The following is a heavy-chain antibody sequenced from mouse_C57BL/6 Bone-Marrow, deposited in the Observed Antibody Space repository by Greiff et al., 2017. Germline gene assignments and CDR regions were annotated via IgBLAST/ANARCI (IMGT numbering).Heavy chain of an antibody. V-gene: IGHV1-69*01. CDR3: ARGRLRRRRYAMDY. CDR1: GYTFTSYW. J-gene: IGHJ4*01. D-gene: IGHD2-4*01. Sequence: QVQLQQPGAELVMPGASVKLSCKASGYTFTSYWMHWVKPRPGQGLEWIGEIDPSDSYTNYNQKFKGKSTLTGDKSSSTAYMQLSSLTSEDSAVYYCARGRLRRRRYAMDYWGQGTSVTVSS. CDR2: IDPSDSYT.